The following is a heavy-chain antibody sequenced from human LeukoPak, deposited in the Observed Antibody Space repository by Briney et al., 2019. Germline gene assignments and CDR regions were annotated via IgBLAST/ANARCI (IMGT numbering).Heavy chain of an antibody. CDR1: GFTFSSYA. CDR2: ISGSGGST. J-gene: IGHJ4*02. D-gene: IGHD5-18*01. V-gene: IGHV3-23*01. Sequence: PGGSLRLSCAASGFTFSSYAMSWVRQAPGKGLEWVSAISGSGGSTYYADSVKGRFTISRDNSKNTLYLQMNSLRAEDTAVYYCAREMLDSYGYFSLDYWGQGTLVTVSS. CDR3: AREMLDSYGYFSLDY.